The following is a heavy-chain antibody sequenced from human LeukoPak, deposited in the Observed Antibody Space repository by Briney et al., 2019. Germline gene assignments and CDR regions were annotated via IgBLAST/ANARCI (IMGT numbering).Heavy chain of an antibody. V-gene: IGHV5-51*01. CDR3: ATARHGTSYFDY. Sequence: PGESLKISCKASGGYIITNNWIGWVRQMPGKGLGWMGFIHLTDSETRYNPSFHGQIIISADKSINTAYMQWSSPTASDTAMYYCATARHGTSYFDYWGQGAQVTVSS. D-gene: IGHD2-2*01. CDR1: GGYIITNNW. J-gene: IGHJ4*02. CDR2: IHLTDSET.